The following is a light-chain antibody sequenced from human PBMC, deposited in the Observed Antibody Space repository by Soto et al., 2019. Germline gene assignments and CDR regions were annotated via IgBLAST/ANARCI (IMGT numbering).Light chain of an antibody. J-gene: IGLJ2*01. CDR3: SSYITSAIVV. CDR2: DVF. Sequence: QSVLTQPASVSASRGQSITISCTGTSSDVPGSNSVSWYQQHPGKAPILIIFDVFKRPSGVSDRFSASKSGNTASLTISGLQAEDEADSYRSSYITSAIVVFGGGTKVTVL. V-gene: IGLV2-14*01. CDR1: SSDVPGSNS.